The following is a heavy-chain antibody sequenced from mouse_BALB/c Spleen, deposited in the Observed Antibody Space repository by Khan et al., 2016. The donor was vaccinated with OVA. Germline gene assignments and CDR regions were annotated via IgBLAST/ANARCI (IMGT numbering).Heavy chain of an antibody. Sequence: VQLKQSGPELVKPGASVKISCKASGYSFTGYFMNWVMQSHGKSLEWIGRINPHIGETLYNPKFTGKATLTVDESSSTAHMELRSLEFEDSAVYYGAIVYRSNFDYWGQGTTLTVSS. CDR3: AIVYRSNFDY. D-gene: IGHD1-1*01. J-gene: IGHJ2*01. CDR2: INPHIGET. V-gene: IGHV1-20*02. CDR1: GYSFTGYF.